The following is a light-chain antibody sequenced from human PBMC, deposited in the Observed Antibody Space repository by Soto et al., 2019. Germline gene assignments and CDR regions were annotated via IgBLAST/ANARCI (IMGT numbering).Light chain of an antibody. CDR1: NIGSKS. CDR2: YDS. Sequence: SYELTQPPSVSVAPGKTARITCEGNNIGSKSVHWYQQKPGQAPVLVIYYDSDRPSGIPERFSGSNSGNTATLTISRVEAGDEADYYCQVWDSSSDHPYVVFGGGTKRTVL. CDR3: QVWDSSSDHPYVV. J-gene: IGLJ2*01. V-gene: IGLV3-21*04.